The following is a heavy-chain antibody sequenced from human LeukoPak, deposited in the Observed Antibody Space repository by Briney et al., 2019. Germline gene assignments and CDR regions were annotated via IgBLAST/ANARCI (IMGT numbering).Heavy chain of an antibody. CDR1: GHTFTGYY. V-gene: IGHV1-2*02. D-gene: IGHD2-15*01. CDR2: INPNSGGT. J-gene: IGHJ5*02. Sequence: ASVKVSCKASGHTFTGYYMHWVRQAPGQGLEWMGWINPNSGGTNYAQKFQGRVTMTRDTSISTAYMELSRLRSDDTAVYYCARKLGVVVAATGVHWFDPWGQGTLVTVSS. CDR3: ARKLGVVVAATGVHWFDP.